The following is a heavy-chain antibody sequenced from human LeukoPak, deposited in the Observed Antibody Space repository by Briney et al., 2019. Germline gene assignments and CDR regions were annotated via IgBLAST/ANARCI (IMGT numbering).Heavy chain of an antibody. CDR2: INPDGRDT. D-gene: IGHD2-21*02. CDR3: ATWGDTTAEYFQR. Sequence: GGSLRLSCVVSGFTFNGCWMNWVRQAPGKGLEWVAHINPDGRDTYYVDSVKGRFTISRDNAQNSMYLQMNSLRVEDTAVYYCATWGDTTAEYFQRWGQGTLVTVSS. J-gene: IGHJ1*01. V-gene: IGHV3-7*01. CDR1: GFTFNGCW.